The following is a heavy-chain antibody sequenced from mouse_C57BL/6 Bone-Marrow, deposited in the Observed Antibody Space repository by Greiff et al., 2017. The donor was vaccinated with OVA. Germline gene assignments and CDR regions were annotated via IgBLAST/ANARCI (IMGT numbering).Heavy chain of an antibody. V-gene: IGHV5-4*01. CDR3: ARDLYDYDGL. Sequence: EVKLVESGGGLVKPGGSLKLSCAASGFTFSSYAMSWVRQTPEKRLEWVATISDGGSYTYYPDNVKGRFTISRDNAKNNLYLQMSHLKSEDTAMYYCARDLYDYDGLWGQGTLVTVSA. D-gene: IGHD2-4*01. CDR2: ISDGGSYT. J-gene: IGHJ3*01. CDR1: GFTFSSYA.